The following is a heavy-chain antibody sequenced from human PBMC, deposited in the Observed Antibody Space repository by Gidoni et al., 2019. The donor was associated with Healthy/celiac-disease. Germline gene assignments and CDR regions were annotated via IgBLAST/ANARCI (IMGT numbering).Heavy chain of an antibody. CDR1: GYPFTSYA. CDR3: ASSFNTYYDFWSGYSDGMDV. CDR2: INAGNGNT. V-gene: IGHV1-3*01. Sequence: QVQLVQSGAEVKQPGASVTVSCKASGYPFTSYAMHWVRQAPGQRLEWMGWINAGNGNTKYSQKFQGRVTSTRDTSASTAYMELSSLRSEDTAVYYCASSFNTYYDFWSGYSDGMDVWGQGTTVTVSS. D-gene: IGHD3-3*01. J-gene: IGHJ6*02.